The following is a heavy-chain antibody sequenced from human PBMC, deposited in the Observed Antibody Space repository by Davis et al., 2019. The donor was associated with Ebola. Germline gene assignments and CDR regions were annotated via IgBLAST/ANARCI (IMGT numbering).Heavy chain of an antibody. J-gene: IGHJ6*02. CDR3: ARRDIVVVGGMDV. V-gene: IGHV4-34*01. CDR2: INHSGST. Sequence: MPSETLSLTCAVYGGSFSGYYWSWIRQPPGKGLEWIGEINHSGSTNYNPSLKSRVTMSLDTSKNQFSLKLSSVTAADTAVYYCARRDIVVVGGMDVWGQGTTVTVSS. D-gene: IGHD2-15*01. CDR1: GGSFSGYY.